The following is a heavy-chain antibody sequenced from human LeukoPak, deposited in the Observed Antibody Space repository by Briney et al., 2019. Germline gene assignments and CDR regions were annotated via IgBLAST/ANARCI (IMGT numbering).Heavy chain of an antibody. CDR3: ARGGGLDV. CDR2: INHNGNVN. V-gene: IGHV3-7*03. Sequence: GGSLRLSCAASGFTFSSSAMSWVRQVPGKGLEWVASINHNGNVNYYVDSVKGRFTISRDNAKNSLYLQMSNLRAEDTAVYFCARGGGLDVWGQGATVTVSS. CDR1: GFTFSSSA. D-gene: IGHD3-16*01. J-gene: IGHJ6*02.